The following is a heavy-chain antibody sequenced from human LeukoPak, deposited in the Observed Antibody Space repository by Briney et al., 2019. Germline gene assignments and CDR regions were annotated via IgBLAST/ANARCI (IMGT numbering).Heavy chain of an antibody. J-gene: IGHJ4*02. D-gene: IGHD3-22*01. CDR1: GFTFSSYA. Sequence: PTGGSLRLSCAASGFTFSSYAMHWVRQAPGKGQEWVAVISYDGINKYYADSVKGRFTISRDDSKNTLYLQMNSLRAEDTAVYYCARDFSLSSGYYPDYWGQGTLVTVSS. CDR3: ARDFSLSSGYYPDY. V-gene: IGHV3-30-3*01. CDR2: ISYDGINK.